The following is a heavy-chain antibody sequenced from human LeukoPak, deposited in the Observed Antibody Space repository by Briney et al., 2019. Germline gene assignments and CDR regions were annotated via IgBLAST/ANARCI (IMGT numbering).Heavy chain of an antibody. CDR1: GGSISSSSYY. CDR2: IYYSGST. CDR3: ARGWVGRELDY. J-gene: IGHJ4*02. D-gene: IGHD1-1*01. V-gene: IGHV4-39*07. Sequence: MSSETLSLTCTVSGGSISSSSYYWGWIRQPPGKGLEWIGSIYYSGSTYYNPSLKSRVTISVDTSKNQFSLKLSSVTAADTAVYYCARGWVGRELDYWGQGTLVTVSS.